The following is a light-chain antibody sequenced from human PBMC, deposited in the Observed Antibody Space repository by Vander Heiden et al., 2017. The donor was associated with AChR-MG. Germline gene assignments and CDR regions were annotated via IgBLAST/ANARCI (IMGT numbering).Light chain of an antibody. V-gene: IGLV3-19*01. CDR2: GKN. CDR1: SLRSYY. J-gene: IGLJ1*01. Sequence: SSELTQDPAVSVALGPTVRITCQGDSLRSYYASWYQQKPGQAPVLVIYGKNNRPSGIPDRFSGSSSGNTASLTITGAQAEDEADHYCNSRDSSGNPLYVFGTGTKVTGL. CDR3: NSRDSSGNPLYV.